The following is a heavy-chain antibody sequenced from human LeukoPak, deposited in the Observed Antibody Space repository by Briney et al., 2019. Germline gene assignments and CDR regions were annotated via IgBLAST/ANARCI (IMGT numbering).Heavy chain of an antibody. J-gene: IGHJ5*02. D-gene: IGHD5-18*01. CDR3: ARGGYSYGYWFWFDP. Sequence: PSETLSLTCAVYGGSFSGYYWSWIRQPPGKGLEWIGEINHSGSTNYNPSLKNRVTISVDTSKNQFSLKLSSVTAADTAVYYRARGGYSYGYWFWFDPWGQGTLVTVSS. CDR1: GGSFSGYY. CDR2: INHSGST. V-gene: IGHV4-34*01.